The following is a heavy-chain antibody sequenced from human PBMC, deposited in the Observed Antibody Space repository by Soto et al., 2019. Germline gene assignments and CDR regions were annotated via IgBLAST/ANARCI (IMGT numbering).Heavy chain of an antibody. J-gene: IGHJ5*02. CDR2: IYPGDSDT. Sequence: GESLKISCKGSGYRFTSYWIGWVRQMPGKGLEWMGIIYPGDSDTRYSPSFQGQVTISADKSISTAYLQWSSLKASDTAMYYCARYCNNGVCNTWLDPWGQGTLVTVYS. CDR1: GYRFTSYW. V-gene: IGHV5-51*01. CDR3: ARYCNNGVCNTWLDP. D-gene: IGHD2-8*01.